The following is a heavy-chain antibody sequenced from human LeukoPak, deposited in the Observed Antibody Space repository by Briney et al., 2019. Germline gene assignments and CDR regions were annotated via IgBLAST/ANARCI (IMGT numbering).Heavy chain of an antibody. CDR3: ATATPYYAFDI. CDR1: GYTFTGYY. V-gene: IGHV1-24*01. CDR2: FDPEDGET. J-gene: IGHJ3*02. D-gene: IGHD2-21*01. Sequence: ASVKVSCKASGYTFTGYYMHWVRQAPGKGLEWMGGFDPEDGETIYAQKFQGRVTMTEDTSTDTAYMELSSLRSEDTAVYYCATATPYYAFDIWGQGTMVTVSS.